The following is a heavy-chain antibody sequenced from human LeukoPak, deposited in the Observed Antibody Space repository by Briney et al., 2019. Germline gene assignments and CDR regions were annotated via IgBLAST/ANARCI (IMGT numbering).Heavy chain of an antibody. CDR2: ISDSGAST. J-gene: IGHJ6*02. Sequence: GESLRLSCAASGFTFSKFAMSWVRQAPGKGLEWVSTISDSGASTYSADSVKGRFTISRDNSKSTLFLHMDSLRAEDTAMYYCAKVPYSDYGSGRPPFMDVWGQGTTVAVSS. V-gene: IGHV3-23*01. D-gene: IGHD3-10*01. CDR1: GFTFSKFA. CDR3: AKVPYSDYGSGRPPFMDV.